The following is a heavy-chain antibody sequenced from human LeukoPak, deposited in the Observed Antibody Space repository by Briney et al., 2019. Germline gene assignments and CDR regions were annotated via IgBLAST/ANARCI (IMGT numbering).Heavy chain of an antibody. V-gene: IGHV1-69*04. CDR3: ARDPLGAQIFRPERKFDP. Sequence: ASVKVSCKASGGTFSSYTISWVRQAPGQGLEWMGRIIPILGIANYAQKFQGRVTITADKSTSTAYMELGSLRSEDTAVYYGARDPLGAQIFRPERKFDPWGQGTLVTVSS. CDR1: GGTFSSYT. D-gene: IGHD3/OR15-3a*01. CDR2: IIPILGIA. J-gene: IGHJ5*02.